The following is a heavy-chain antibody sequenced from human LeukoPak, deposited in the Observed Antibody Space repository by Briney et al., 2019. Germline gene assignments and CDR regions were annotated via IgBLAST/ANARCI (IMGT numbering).Heavy chain of an antibody. CDR2: MSNDGN. Sequence: GRSLRLSCADSGFTFRSYTMHWVRQAPGKGLEWVAVMSNDGNYYADSEKGRFTISRDNSKNTLYLQMNSLRPEDTAVYYCARDGGGGGSYPDYWGQGPLVTVSS. CDR1: GFTFRSYT. J-gene: IGHJ4*02. D-gene: IGHD1-26*01. CDR3: ARDGGGGGSYPDY. V-gene: IGHV3-30*04.